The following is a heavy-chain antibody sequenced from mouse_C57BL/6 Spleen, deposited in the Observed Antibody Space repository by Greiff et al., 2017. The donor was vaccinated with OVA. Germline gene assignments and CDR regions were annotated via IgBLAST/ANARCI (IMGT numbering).Heavy chain of an antibody. CDR3: TPPVVARPWFAY. V-gene: IGHV1-5*01. CDR2: IYPGNSDT. J-gene: IGHJ3*01. Sequence: EVQLVESGTVLARPGASVKMSCKTSGYTFTSYWMHWVKQRPGQGLEWIGAIYPGNSDTSYNQKFKGKAKLTAVTSASTAYMELSSLTNEDSAVYYCTPPVVARPWFAYWGQGTLVTVSA. D-gene: IGHD1-1*01. CDR1: GYTFTSYW.